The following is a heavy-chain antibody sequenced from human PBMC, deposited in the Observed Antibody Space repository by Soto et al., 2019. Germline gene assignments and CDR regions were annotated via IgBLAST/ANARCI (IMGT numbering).Heavy chain of an antibody. Sequence: QVQLQESGPGLVKPSQTLSLTCTVSGGSLSSGGYYWSWIRQHPGKGLEWIGYIYYGGSTYYNPSPKSRVTIAVDTSKNQFSLKLSSVTAADTAVYYCARDATGYSSGWYFDYWGQGTLVTVSS. J-gene: IGHJ4*02. V-gene: IGHV4-31*03. CDR3: ARDATGYSSGWYFDY. CDR2: IYYGGST. CDR1: GGSLSSGGYY. D-gene: IGHD6-19*01.